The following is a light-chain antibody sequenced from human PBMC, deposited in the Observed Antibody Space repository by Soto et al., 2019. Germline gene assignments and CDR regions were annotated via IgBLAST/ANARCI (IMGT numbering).Light chain of an antibody. CDR3: CSYAGTYTWV. V-gene: IGLV2-11*01. CDR1: SSNVGGYNY. J-gene: IGLJ3*02. CDR2: DVT. Sequence: QSALTQPRSVSGSPGQSVTISCTGTSSNVGGYNYVSWYQQHPGKAPKLILYDVTKRPSGVPDRLSGSKSGNTASLTISGLQGEDEAYYYCCSYAGTYTWVFGGGTKLTVL.